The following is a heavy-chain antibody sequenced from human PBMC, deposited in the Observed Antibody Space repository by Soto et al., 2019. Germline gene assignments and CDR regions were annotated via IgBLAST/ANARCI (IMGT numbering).Heavy chain of an antibody. V-gene: IGHV4-31*03. CDR2: IYYSGST. CDR1: GGSISSGGYY. D-gene: IGHD4-17*01. CDR3: ARDMMTTVTTRAFDI. Sequence: QVQLQESGPGLVKPSQTLSLTCTVSGGSISSGGYYWSWIRQHPGKGLEWIGYIYYSGSTYYNPSLKSRVTISVDTSKNQFSLKLSSVTAADTAVYYCARDMMTTVTTRAFDIWGQGTMVTVSS. J-gene: IGHJ3*02.